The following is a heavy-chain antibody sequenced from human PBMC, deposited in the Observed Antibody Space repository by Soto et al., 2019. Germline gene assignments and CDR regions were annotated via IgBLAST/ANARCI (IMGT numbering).Heavy chain of an antibody. CDR1: GGTFSSYA. D-gene: IGHD3-16*01. CDR2: IIPIFGTA. J-gene: IGHJ6*02. V-gene: IGHV1-69*13. CDR3: GQNRFAGYYYGMDV. Sequence: SVKVSCKASGGTFSSYAISWVRQAPGQGLEWMGGIIPIFGTANYAQKFQGRVTITADESTSTAYMELSSLRSEDTAVYYCGQNRFAGYYYGMDVWGQGTTVTVSS.